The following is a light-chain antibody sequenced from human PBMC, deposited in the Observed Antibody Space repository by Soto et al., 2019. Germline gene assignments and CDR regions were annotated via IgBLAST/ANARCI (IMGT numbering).Light chain of an antibody. CDR1: NSNIGATYD. V-gene: IGLV1-40*01. Sequence: QSVLTQPPSVSGAPGQRVTISCTGSNSNIGATYDVHWYQQLPGTAPKLLIYGNTNRPSGVPDRFSGSKSGNTASLTISGLQAEDEADYYCCSYAGSSTFYVFGTGTKVTVL. J-gene: IGLJ1*01. CDR2: GNT. CDR3: CSYAGSSTFYV.